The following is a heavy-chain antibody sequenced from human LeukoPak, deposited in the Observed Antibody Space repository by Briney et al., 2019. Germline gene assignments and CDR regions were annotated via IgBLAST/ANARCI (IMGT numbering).Heavy chain of an antibody. CDR1: GFTFRSYW. CDR3: ARVGYSGWNLEY. D-gene: IGHD5-12*01. V-gene: IGHV3-7*01. J-gene: IGHJ4*02. Sequence: SGGSLRLSCAASGFTFRSYWMSWARQAPGKGLEWVANINQGGSVKYYVDSVKGRFTISRDDAKNSLYVQMNSLRDEDTAVYYCARVGYSGWNLEYWGQGTLVTVSS. CDR2: INQGGSVK.